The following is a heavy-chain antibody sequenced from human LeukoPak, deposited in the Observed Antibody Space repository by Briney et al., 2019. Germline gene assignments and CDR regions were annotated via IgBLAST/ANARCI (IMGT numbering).Heavy chain of an antibody. CDR3: ARDVERGSSWSDAFDI. D-gene: IGHD6-13*01. Sequence: GGSLRLSCAASGFTFSSYSMNWVRQTPGEGLEWVAVISYDGSNKYYADSVKGRFTISRDNAKNSLYLQMNSLRAEDTAVYYCARDVERGSSWSDAFDIWGQGTMVTVSS. CDR1: GFTFSSYS. J-gene: IGHJ3*02. V-gene: IGHV3-30*03. CDR2: ISYDGSNK.